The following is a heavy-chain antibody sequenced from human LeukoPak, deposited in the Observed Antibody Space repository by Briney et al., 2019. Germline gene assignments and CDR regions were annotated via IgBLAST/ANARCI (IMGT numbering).Heavy chain of an antibody. D-gene: IGHD3-22*01. CDR1: GFTFSSYS. CDR3: ASSGVSYYYDNSGYFGM. V-gene: IGHV3-21*01. Sequence: GGSLRLSCAASGFTFSSYSMNWVRQAPGKGLEWVSCISGSSSYIYSADSVKGRFTISRHNAKNSLYLQMNSLRADDTAEYFCASSGVSYYYDNSGYFGMWGQGTQVTVSS. CDR2: ISGSSSYI. J-gene: IGHJ4*02.